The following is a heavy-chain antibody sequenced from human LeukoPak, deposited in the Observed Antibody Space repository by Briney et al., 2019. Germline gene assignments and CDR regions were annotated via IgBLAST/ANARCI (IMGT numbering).Heavy chain of an antibody. J-gene: IGHJ4*02. V-gene: IGHV3-23*01. Sequence: GGSLRLSCAASGFTFSSYAMSWVRQAPGKGLEWVSAISGSGGSTYYADSVKGRFTISRDSSKNTLYLQMNSLRAEDTAVYYCAKSPTYYYDSSGYPYYFDYWGQGTLVTVSS. D-gene: IGHD3-22*01. CDR1: GFTFSSYA. CDR3: AKSPTYYYDSSGYPYYFDY. CDR2: ISGSGGST.